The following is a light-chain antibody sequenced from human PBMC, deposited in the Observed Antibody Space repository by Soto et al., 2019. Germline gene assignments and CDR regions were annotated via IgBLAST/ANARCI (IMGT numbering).Light chain of an antibody. CDR1: QSVSSY. Sequence: EIVMTQSPATLSLYPGERATLSCRASQSVSSYLAWYQQKPGQAPRLLIYDASNRATGIPARFSGSGSGTDFTLTISSLQPEDFALYYCQQPTNWPTFGAGTKVDIK. CDR3: QQPTNWPT. V-gene: IGKV3-11*01. CDR2: DAS. J-gene: IGKJ3*01.